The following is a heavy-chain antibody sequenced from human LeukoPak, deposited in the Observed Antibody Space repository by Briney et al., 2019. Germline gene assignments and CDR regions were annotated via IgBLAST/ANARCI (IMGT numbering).Heavy chain of an antibody. J-gene: IGHJ4*02. CDR2: ISGSGSYI. V-gene: IGHV3-21*01. CDR3: ARGSTCFDY. CDR1: EFTFNSYS. Sequence: GGSLRLSCAASEFTFNSYSMNWVRQAPGKGLEWVSSISGSGSYIYYADSVKGRFTLSRDNAKSSLSLQMNSLRAEDTAVYYCARGSTCFDYWGQGALVTVSS.